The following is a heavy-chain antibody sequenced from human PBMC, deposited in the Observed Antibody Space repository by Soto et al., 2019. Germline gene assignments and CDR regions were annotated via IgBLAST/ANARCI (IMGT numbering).Heavy chain of an antibody. V-gene: IGHV3-48*02. J-gene: IGHJ4*02. CDR3: ARGRAGYGGNLDY. CDR1: GFTFSYNS. D-gene: IGHD2-15*01. Sequence: EVQLVESGGGLVQPGGSLRLSCAASGFTFSYNSMNWVRQAPGKGLEWVSYINSGSSSIYYRDAGKGRFTISRDNAKNSFYLQMNSLRDEDTAVYFCARGRAGYGGNLDYWGQGTLVTVSS. CDR2: INSGSSSI.